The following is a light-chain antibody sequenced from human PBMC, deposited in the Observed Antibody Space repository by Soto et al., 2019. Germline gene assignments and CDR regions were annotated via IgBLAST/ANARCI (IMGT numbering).Light chain of an antibody. CDR1: QSLLHSNGNIY. Sequence: DIVLTQSPLSLPVTPGEPASISCRSSQSLLHSNGNIYLDWYLQKPGQSPQLLIYLGSIRASGGPARFSGSGSGTDFILKISRVEAEDVGVYCWMQAIQAKRTFGLGTKVEIK. J-gene: IGKJ1*01. CDR2: LGS. V-gene: IGKV2-28*01. CDR3: MQAIQAKRT.